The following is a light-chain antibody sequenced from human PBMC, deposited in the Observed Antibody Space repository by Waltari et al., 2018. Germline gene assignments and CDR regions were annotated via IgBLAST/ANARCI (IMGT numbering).Light chain of an antibody. V-gene: IGLV2-11*01. J-gene: IGLJ2*01. Sequence: QSALTQPRSVSGSPGQSVTISCTGTSSDGGGFDYVSWYQHHPGKAPKLMICDVTKRPSGVPDRFYGSKSGNTASLTISGLQAEDEADYYCCSYAGSYTHVVFGGGTKLTVL. CDR1: SSDGGGFDY. CDR2: DVT. CDR3: CSYAGSYTHVV.